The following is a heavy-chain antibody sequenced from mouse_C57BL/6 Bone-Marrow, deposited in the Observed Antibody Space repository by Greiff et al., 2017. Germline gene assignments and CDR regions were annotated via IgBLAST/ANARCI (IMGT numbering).Heavy chain of an antibody. CDR3: AIYGSYPCDY. CDR2: LHPSDSDT. Sequence: QVQLQQPGAELVKPGASVKVSCKASGYTFPSYWMHWVKQRPGQGLVWIGRLHPSDSDTNYNQKFKGKATLAVDKSSSTAYMQLSSLTSEDAAVYYSAIYGSYPCDYWGQGTTLTVAS. J-gene: IGHJ2*01. CDR1: GYTFPSYW. D-gene: IGHD1-1*02. V-gene: IGHV1-74*01.